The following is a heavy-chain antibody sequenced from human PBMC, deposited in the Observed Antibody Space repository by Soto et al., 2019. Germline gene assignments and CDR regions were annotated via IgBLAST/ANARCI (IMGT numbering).Heavy chain of an antibody. V-gene: IGHV4-34*01. J-gene: IGHJ4*02. Sequence: AETLSLTCAVYGGSFSSYHWIWVRQTPGKGLEWIVEINHLTTTNYNPSLKSRVIISLDTPKNQFSLKLSSVTAADTAVYYCGRGYDTALAPIFWGQGILVTVSS. CDR1: GGSFSSYH. D-gene: IGHD5-18*01. CDR3: GRGYDTALAPIF. CDR2: INHLTTT.